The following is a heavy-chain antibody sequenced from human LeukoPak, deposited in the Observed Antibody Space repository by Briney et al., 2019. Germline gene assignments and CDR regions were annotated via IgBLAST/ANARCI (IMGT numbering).Heavy chain of an antibody. CDR3: ARGVTTVTTHYYYGMDV. CDR2: ISSSSSYI. J-gene: IGHJ6*02. Sequence: GGSLRLSCAASGFTFSSYSMNWVRQAPGKGLEWVSSISSSSSYIYYADSVKGRFTISRDNAKNSLYLQMNSLRAEDTAVYYCARGVTTVTTHYYYGMDVWGQGTTVTVSS. CDR1: GFTFSSYS. V-gene: IGHV3-21*01. D-gene: IGHD4-17*01.